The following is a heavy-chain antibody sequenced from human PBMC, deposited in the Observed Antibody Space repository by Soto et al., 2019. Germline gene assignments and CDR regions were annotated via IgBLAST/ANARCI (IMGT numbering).Heavy chain of an antibody. D-gene: IGHD3-16*01. CDR2: INPSGGST. CDR3: ARGISGDYDYVWGRMDDY. V-gene: IGHV1-46*01. CDR1: GYTFTSYY. J-gene: IGHJ4*02. Sequence: QVQLVQSGAEVKKPGASVKVSCKASGYTFTSYYMHWVRQAPGQGLEWMGIINPSGGSTSYAQKCQGGVTMTRDTSRSAVYMERSSLRSGDTAVYYCARGISGDYDYVWGRMDDYWGQGTLVTVSS.